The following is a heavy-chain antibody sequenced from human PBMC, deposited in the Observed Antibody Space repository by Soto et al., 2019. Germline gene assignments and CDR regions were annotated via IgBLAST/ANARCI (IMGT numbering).Heavy chain of an antibody. Sequence: GSLRLSCAGSGFTFSRFAMSWVRQVPGKGLEWVSAISGSGQTTYYADSVKVRFTVSRDNSNNTLYLQMNSLRAEDTAVYDCAKDQRKPAIFGVVTLSWGEGTLVTVSS. D-gene: IGHD3-3*01. CDR1: GFTFSRFA. CDR2: ISGSGQTT. V-gene: IGHV3-23*01. J-gene: IGHJ5*02. CDR3: AKDQRKPAIFGVVTLS.